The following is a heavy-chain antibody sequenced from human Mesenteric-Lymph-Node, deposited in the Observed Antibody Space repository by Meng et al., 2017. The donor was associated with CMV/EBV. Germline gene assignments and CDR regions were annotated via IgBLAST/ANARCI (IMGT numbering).Heavy chain of an antibody. CDR3: VISGSYGSDFDY. CDR1: GYSFTSYW. V-gene: IGHV5-51*04. CDR2: VHPDDSDT. J-gene: IGHJ4*01. Sequence: GESLKISCKGSGYSFTSYWIGWVRQMPGKGLEWMGVVHPDDSDTRYRPSFRGQVTISPDKPISTAYLQWSSLKSSASAMYYCVISGSYGSDFDYWGQGTLVTVSS. D-gene: IGHD5-18*01.